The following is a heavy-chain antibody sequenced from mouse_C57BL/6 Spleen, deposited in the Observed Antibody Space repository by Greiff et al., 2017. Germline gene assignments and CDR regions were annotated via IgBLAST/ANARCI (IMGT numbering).Heavy chain of an antibody. Sequence: QVQLQQSGAELVKPGASVKMSCKASGYTFTSYWITWVKQRPGQGLEWIGDIYPGSGSTNYNEKFKSKATLTVDTSSSTAYMQRSSLTYEDSAVYYCAKWCGLRRGYFGVWGTGTTVTVSS. D-gene: IGHD2-4*01. CDR3: AKWCGLRRGYFGV. J-gene: IGHJ1*03. V-gene: IGHV1-55*01. CDR2: IYPGSGST. CDR1: GYTFTSYW.